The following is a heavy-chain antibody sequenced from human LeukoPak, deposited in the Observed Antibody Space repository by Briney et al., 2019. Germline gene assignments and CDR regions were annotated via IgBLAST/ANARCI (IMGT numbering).Heavy chain of an antibody. J-gene: IGHJ4*02. Sequence: SETLSLTCTVSGGSISSSSYYWGWIRQPPGMGLEWIGSIYYSGSTYYNPSLKSRVTISVDTSKNQFSLKLSSVTAADTAVYYCARDTVGVTDYWGQGTLVTVSS. V-gene: IGHV4-39*07. D-gene: IGHD4-23*01. CDR3: ARDTVGVTDY. CDR2: IYYSGST. CDR1: GGSISSSSYY.